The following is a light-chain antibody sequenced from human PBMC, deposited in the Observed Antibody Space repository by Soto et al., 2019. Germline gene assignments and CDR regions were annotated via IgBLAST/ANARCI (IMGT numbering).Light chain of an antibody. J-gene: IGKJ1*01. CDR3: QQSYSTPPT. CDR1: QSISSY. V-gene: IGKV1-39*01. Sequence: DIQMTQSPSSLSASVGDRVTITCRASQSISSYLNWYQQKPGKAPKLLIYAASSLQSGVPSRFSGSGAGTDCPLTISRLQPEDFATYSCQQSYSTPPTFGQGTKVEIK. CDR2: AAS.